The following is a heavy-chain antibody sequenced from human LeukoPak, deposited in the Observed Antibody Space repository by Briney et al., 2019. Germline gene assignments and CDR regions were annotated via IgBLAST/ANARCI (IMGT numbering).Heavy chain of an antibody. CDR2: ISGSGGST. Sequence: GGSLRLSCAASGFTFSSYAMCRVRQAPGKGLEWVSAISGSGGSTYYADSVKGRFTISRDNSKNTLYLQMNSLRAEDTAVYYCAKDQKYSSSGFDPWGQGTLVTVSS. CDR1: GFTFSSYA. J-gene: IGHJ5*02. D-gene: IGHD6-6*01. CDR3: AKDQKYSSSGFDP. V-gene: IGHV3-23*01.